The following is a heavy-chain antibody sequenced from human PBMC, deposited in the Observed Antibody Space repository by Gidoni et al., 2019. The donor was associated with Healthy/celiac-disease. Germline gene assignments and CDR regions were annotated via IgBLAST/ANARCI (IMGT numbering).Heavy chain of an antibody. Sequence: QVQLQESGPGLVKPSQTLSPTCTVAGGSISSGDYYWSWIRQPPGKGLEWIGYIYYSGSTYYNPSLKSRVTISVDTSKNQFSLKLSSVTAADTAVYYCARELNSLDWFDPWGQGTLVTVSS. V-gene: IGHV4-30-4*01. J-gene: IGHJ5*02. CDR2: IYYSGST. CDR1: GGSISSGDYY. D-gene: IGHD1-7*01. CDR3: ARELNSLDWFDP.